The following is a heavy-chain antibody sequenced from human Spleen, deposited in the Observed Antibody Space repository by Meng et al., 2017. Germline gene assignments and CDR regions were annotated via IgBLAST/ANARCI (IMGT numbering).Heavy chain of an antibody. J-gene: IGHJ4*02. Sequence: HVQLVLAGAEVKKPGALVKVSCKASGYTFPDYWLHWVRRAPGQGLEWMGRINPKSGDTHYAQRFQGRVTMTGDTSISTAYMELSGLRSDDTAMYYCARDEDISAAGKLFGDYWGQGTLVTVSS. V-gene: IGHV1-2*06. CDR1: GYTFPDYW. CDR2: INPKSGDT. CDR3: ARDEDISAAGKLFGDY. D-gene: IGHD6-13*01.